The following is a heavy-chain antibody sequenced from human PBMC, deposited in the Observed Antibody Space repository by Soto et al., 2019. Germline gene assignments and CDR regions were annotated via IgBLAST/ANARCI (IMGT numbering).Heavy chain of an antibody. CDR2: IYYSGST. J-gene: IGHJ4*02. CDR3: ARAYSSSWYGYFDY. D-gene: IGHD6-13*01. V-gene: IGHV4-39*01. CDR1: GGSISSSSYY. Sequence: QLQLQESGPGLVKPSETLSLTCTVSGGSISSSSYYWGWIRQPPGKGLEWIGSIYYSGSTYYNPSLKSRVTISVDTSKNQFSLKLSSVTAADTAVYYCARAYSSSWYGYFDYWGQGTLVTVSS.